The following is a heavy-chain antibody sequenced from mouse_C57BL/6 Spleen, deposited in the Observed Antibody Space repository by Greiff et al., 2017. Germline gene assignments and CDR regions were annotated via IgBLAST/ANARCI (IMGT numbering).Heavy chain of an antibody. Sequence: EVKLMESGGGLVKPGGSLKLSCAASGFTFSSYTMSWVRQTPEKRLEWVATISGGGGNTYYPDSVKGRFTISRDNAKNTLYLQMSSLRSEDTALDYCARQLDSSGLDYWGQGTSLTVSS. J-gene: IGHJ2*02. CDR3: ARQLDSSGLDY. D-gene: IGHD3-2*02. V-gene: IGHV5-9*01. CDR2: ISGGGGNT. CDR1: GFTFSSYT.